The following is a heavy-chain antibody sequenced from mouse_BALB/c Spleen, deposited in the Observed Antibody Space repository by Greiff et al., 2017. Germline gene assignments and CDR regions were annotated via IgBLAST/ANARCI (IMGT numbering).Heavy chain of an antibody. J-gene: IGHJ3*01. V-gene: IGHV2-9*02. Sequence: VQLQESGPGLVAPSQSLSITCTVSGFSLTSYGVHWVRQPPGKGLEWLGVIWAGGSTNYNSALMSRLSISKDNSKSQVFLKMNSLQTDDTAMYYCARDAGPWFAYWGQGTLVTVSA. CDR2: IWAGGST. CDR3: ARDAGPWFAY. CDR1: GFSLTSYG.